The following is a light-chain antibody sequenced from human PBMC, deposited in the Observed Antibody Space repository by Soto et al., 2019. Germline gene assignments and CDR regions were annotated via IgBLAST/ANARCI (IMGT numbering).Light chain of an antibody. CDR1: QSVSSN. J-gene: IGKJ4*01. CDR3: QQYNNWPLT. Sequence: EIVKTQSPATLSVSPGERATLSCRASQSVSSNLAWYQQEPGQAPRLLIYGASTRATGIPARFSGSGSGTEFTLTISSLQSEDFAVYYCQQYNNWPLTFGGGTKVEIK. V-gene: IGKV3-15*01. CDR2: GAS.